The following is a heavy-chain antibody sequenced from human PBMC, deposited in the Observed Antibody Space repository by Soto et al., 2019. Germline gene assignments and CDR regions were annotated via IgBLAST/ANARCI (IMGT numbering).Heavy chain of an antibody. D-gene: IGHD1-7*01. V-gene: IGHV4-39*01. CDR3: ARLKGERWNYVKVYYGMDV. CDR2: IYYSGST. Sequence: PSETLSLTCTVSGGSISSSSYYWGWIRQPPGKGLEWIGSIYYSGSTYYNPSLKSRVTISVDTSKNQFSLKLSSVTAADTAVYYCARLKGERWNYVKVYYGMDVWGQGTTVTVSS. CDR1: GGSISSSSYY. J-gene: IGHJ6*01.